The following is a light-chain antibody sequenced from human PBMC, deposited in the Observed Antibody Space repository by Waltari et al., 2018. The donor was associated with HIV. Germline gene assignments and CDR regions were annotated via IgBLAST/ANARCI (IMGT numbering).Light chain of an antibody. Sequence: ELVLTHTPRTLSLSPGESATPSYMANQSVNSTNLAWYQQKPGQAPRLLIYGASNRAPGIPDRFSGSAAGTEFTLSINTVEPEDFVLYFCQQFGSSRFTFGPGTKVDF. CDR1: QSVNSTN. V-gene: IGKV3-20*01. CDR3: QQFGSSRFT. J-gene: IGKJ3*01. CDR2: GAS.